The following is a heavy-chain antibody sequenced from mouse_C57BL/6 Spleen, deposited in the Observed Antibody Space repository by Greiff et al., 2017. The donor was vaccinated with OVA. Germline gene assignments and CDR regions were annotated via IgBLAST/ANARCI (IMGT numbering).Heavy chain of an antibody. Sequence: QVQLQQPGAELVKPGASVKMSCKASGYTFTSYWITWVKQRPGQGLEWIGDIYPGSGSTNYNEKFKSKATLTVDTSSSTAYMQLSSLTSEDSAVYYCARSLITTVEGAYWGQGTLVTVSA. V-gene: IGHV1-55*01. J-gene: IGHJ3*01. CDR2: IYPGSGST. CDR1: GYTFTSYW. CDR3: ARSLITTVEGAY. D-gene: IGHD1-1*01.